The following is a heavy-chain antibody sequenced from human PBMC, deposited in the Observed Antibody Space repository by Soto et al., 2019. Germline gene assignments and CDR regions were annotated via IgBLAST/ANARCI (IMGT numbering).Heavy chain of an antibody. Sequence: PSPTLSLTCAISGDSVSSNTVAWNWIRQSPSRGLEWLGRTYYRSEWNYNFAVSLRGRITIKPDTSKNQFSLQLNSVTPDDTAVYYCARGSIPFHFDYWGQGALVTVSS. CDR3: ARGSIPFHFDY. CDR1: GDSVSSNTVA. V-gene: IGHV6-1*01. J-gene: IGHJ4*02. CDR2: TYYRSEWNY.